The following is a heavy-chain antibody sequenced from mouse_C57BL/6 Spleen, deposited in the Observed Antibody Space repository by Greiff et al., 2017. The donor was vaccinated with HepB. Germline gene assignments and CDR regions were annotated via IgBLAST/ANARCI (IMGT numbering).Heavy chain of an antibody. J-gene: IGHJ1*03. CDR3: ASEGREYWYFDV. CDR1: GYAFTNYL. CDR2: INPGSGGT. Sequence: QVQLKESGAELVRPGTSVKVSCKASGYAFTNYLIEWVKQRPGQGLEWIGVINPGSGGTNYNEKFKGKATLTADKSSSTAYMQLSSLTSEDSAVYVCASEGREYWYFDVWGTGTTVTVSS. V-gene: IGHV1-54*01.